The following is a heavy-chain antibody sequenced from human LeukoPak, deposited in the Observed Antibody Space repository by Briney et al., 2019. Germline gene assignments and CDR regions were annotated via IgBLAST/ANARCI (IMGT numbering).Heavy chain of an antibody. D-gene: IGHD3-10*01. V-gene: IGHV4-38-2*02. CDR3: ARDLIPYGSGSYYGGLFDY. J-gene: IGHJ4*02. CDR2: IYHSGST. Sequence: SETLSPTCAVSGYSISSGYYWGWIRQPPGKGRGGIGSIYHSGSTYYNPSLKSPVTISVDTSKNQFSLKLSSVTAADTAVYYCARDLIPYGSGSYYGGLFDYWGQGTLVTVSS. CDR1: GYSISSGYY.